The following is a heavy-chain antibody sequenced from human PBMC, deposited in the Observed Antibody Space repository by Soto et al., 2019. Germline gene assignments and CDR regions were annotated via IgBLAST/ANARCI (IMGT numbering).Heavy chain of an antibody. CDR2: IVVGSGNT. CDR3: AAVGRVRDYYNGMDV. D-gene: IGHD3-22*01. Sequence: SVKVSCKASGFTFTSSAVQWVRQARGQRLEWIGWIVVGSGNTIYAQKFQERVTITRDMSTTTAYMELSSLRSEDTAVYYCAAVGRVRDYYNGMDVWGQGTTVTGSS. J-gene: IGHJ6*02. CDR1: GFTFTSSA. V-gene: IGHV1-58*01.